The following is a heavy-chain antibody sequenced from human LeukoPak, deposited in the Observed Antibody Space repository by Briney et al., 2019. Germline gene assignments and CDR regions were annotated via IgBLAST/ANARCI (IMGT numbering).Heavy chain of an antibody. CDR3: TTDYAEGYYFDY. D-gene: IGHD4-17*01. CDR2: IKSKTDGGTT. V-gene: IGHV3-15*01. Sequence: GGSLRLSCAASGFTFSNAWMSWVRQAPGKGLEWVGRIKSKTDGGTTDYAAPVKGRFTISRDDSKNTLYLQMNSLKTEDTAVYYCTTDYAEGYYFDYWGQGTLVTVSS. J-gene: IGHJ4*02. CDR1: GFTFSNAW.